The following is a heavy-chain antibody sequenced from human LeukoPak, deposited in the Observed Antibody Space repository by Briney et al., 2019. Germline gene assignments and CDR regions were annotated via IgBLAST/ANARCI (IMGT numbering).Heavy chain of an antibody. CDR1: GYPFSSCG. Sequence: ASVKVSCKTFGYPFSSCGINWVRQAPGQGLEWMGWINPNSGGTNYAQKFQGRVTMTRDTSISTAYMELSRLRSDDTAVYYCARAELSFRGVIYYYYYMDVWGKGTTVTISS. D-gene: IGHD3-10*01. J-gene: IGHJ6*03. CDR2: INPNSGGT. CDR3: ARAELSFRGVIYYYYYMDV. V-gene: IGHV1-2*02.